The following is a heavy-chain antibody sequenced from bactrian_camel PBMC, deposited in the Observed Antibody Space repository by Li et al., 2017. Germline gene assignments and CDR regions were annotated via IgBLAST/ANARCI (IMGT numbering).Heavy chain of an antibody. J-gene: IGHJ4*01. Sequence: QVQLVESGGGSVQAGGSLRLSCVASRFTYRDACWGWFRQVPGKEREGVARIDSDGSMTEYADSVKGRFTISRDNEKNTLYLQLNSLKTEDTAMYYCTMGGLRCSLWGQGTQVTVS. V-gene: IGHV3S6*01. CDR2: IDSDGSMT. D-gene: IGHD3*01. CDR1: RFTYRDAC. CDR3: TMGGLRCSL.